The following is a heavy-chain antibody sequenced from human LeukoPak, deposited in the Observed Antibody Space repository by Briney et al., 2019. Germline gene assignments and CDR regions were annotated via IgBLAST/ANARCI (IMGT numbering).Heavy chain of an antibody. CDR1: GYTFTSYG. Sequence: GASVKVSCKASGYTFTSYGISWVRQAPGQGLEWMGWISAYNGNTNYAQKLQGRVTMTTDTSTSTAYMELRSLRSDDTAVYYCARWLYYDSSGYFGYWGQGTLVTVSS. V-gene: IGHV1-18*01. CDR3: ARWLYYDSSGYFGY. D-gene: IGHD3-22*01. J-gene: IGHJ4*02. CDR2: ISAYNGNT.